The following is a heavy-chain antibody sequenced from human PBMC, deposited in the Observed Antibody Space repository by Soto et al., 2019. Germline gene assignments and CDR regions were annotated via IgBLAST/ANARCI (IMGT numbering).Heavy chain of an antibody. CDR1: GYKFTSSW. Sequence: GESLKISCRTSGYKFTSSWIAWVRQMPGKGLEWMGIIFPSDSDTRYSPSFQGQVTISADRSTSTVFLQWASLKASDTAVYFCARKDKSGYFNWFDPWGQGTLVTVSS. CDR2: IFPSDSDT. CDR3: ARKDKSGYFNWFDP. V-gene: IGHV5-51*01. D-gene: IGHD3-22*01. J-gene: IGHJ5*02.